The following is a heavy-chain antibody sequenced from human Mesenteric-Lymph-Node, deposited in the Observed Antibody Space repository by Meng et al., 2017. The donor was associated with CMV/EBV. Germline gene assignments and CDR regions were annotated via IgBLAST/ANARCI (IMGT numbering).Heavy chain of an antibody. D-gene: IGHD3-16*01. V-gene: IGHV4-34*01. CDR2: INHSGST. CDR3: ARDFGGGGTEN. Sequence: GSLRLSCGVYGGSFSGYYWSWIRQSPGKGLEWIGEINHSGSTNYNPSLKSRLTIAVDTSKNQFSLKVSSVTAADTAVYYCARDFGGGGTENWGQGTLVTVSS. CDR1: GGSFSGYY. J-gene: IGHJ4*02.